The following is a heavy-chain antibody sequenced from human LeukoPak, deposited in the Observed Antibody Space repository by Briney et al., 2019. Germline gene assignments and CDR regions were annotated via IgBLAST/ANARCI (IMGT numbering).Heavy chain of an antibody. D-gene: IGHD1-26*01. CDR2: ISSSSSYI. V-gene: IGHV3-21*01. CDR1: GFTFSSYE. CDR3: ARVGASHAFDI. J-gene: IGHJ3*02. Sequence: GGSLRLSCAASGFTFSSYEMNWVRQAPGKGLEWVSSISSSSSYIYYADSVKGRFTISRDNAKNSLYLQMNSLRAEDTAVYYCARVGASHAFDIWGQGTMVTVSS.